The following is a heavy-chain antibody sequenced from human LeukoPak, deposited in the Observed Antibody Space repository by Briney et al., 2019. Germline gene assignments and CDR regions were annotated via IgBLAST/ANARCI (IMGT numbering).Heavy chain of an antibody. D-gene: IGHD7-27*01. J-gene: IGHJ3*02. Sequence: GGSLRLSCAASGFTFSTYAMHWVRQAPGKGLEWVAFISYDGTNKYCADSVKGRFTISRDNSKNTLYLQMNSLRAEDTALYYCAREILTGYAFDIWGQGTMVTVAS. V-gene: IGHV3-30-3*01. CDR2: ISYDGTNK. CDR1: GFTFSTYA. CDR3: AREILTGYAFDI.